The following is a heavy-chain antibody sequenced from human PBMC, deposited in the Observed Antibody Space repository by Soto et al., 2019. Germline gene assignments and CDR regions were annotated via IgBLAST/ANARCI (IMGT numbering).Heavy chain of an antibody. CDR2: FDPEDGET. Sequence: GASVKVSCKVSGYTLTELSMHWVRQAPGKGLEWMGGFDPEDGETIYAQKFQGRVTMTEDTSTDTAYMELSSLRSEDTAVYYCATLGYCSSTSCYINWFDPWGQGTLVTVSS. CDR3: ATLGYCSSTSCYINWFDP. D-gene: IGHD2-2*02. CDR1: GYTLTELS. J-gene: IGHJ5*02. V-gene: IGHV1-24*01.